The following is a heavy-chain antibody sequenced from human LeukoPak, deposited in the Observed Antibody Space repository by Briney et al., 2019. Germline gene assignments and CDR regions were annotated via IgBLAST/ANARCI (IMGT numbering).Heavy chain of an antibody. CDR3: TTGGHYFGS. CDR1: GVTISDAW. CDR2: IKSKSDGGTT. V-gene: IGHV3-15*01. D-gene: IGHD3-10*01. J-gene: IGHJ4*02. Sequence: GGSLRLSCVASGVTISDAWMSWVRQAPGKGLEWVGRIKSKSDGGTTDYAAHVTDRFIISRDDSKNTLFLQMNSLEADDTAVYYCTTGGHYFGSWGQGTLVIVSS.